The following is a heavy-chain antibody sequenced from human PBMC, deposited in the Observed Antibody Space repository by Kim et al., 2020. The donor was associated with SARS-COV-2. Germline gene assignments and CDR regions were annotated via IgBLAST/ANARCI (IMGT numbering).Heavy chain of an antibody. D-gene: IGHD4-17*01. CDR1: GFTFSDHY. V-gene: IGHV3-72*01. CDR2: TRNKANSYTT. CDR3: ARGGMFSDYVPDY. Sequence: GGSLRLSCAASGFTFSDHYMDWVRQAPGKGLEWVGRTRNKANSYTTEYAASVKGRFTISRDDSKNSLYLQMNSLKTEDTAVYYCARGGMFSDYVPDYWGQGTLVTVSS. J-gene: IGHJ4*02.